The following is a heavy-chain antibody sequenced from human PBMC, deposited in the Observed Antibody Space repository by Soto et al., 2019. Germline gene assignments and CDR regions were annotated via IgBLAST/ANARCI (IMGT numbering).Heavy chain of an antibody. Sequence: PSETLSLTCAVYGGSFSGYYWSWIRQPPGKGLEWIGEINHSGSTNYNPSLKSRVTISVDTSKNQFSLKLSTVLAADTAVYYCARVVAATQGYWFDPWGQGTLVTVSS. CDR1: GGSFSGYY. CDR2: INHSGST. V-gene: IGHV4-34*01. J-gene: IGHJ5*02. D-gene: IGHD2-15*01. CDR3: ARVVAATQGYWFDP.